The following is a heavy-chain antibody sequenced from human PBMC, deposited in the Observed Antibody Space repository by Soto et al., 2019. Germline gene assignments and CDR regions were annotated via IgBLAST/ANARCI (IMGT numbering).Heavy chain of an antibody. CDR3: AGGRAAMVGVDMDV. CDR1: PGSISSGGYY. CDR2: IYYSGST. V-gene: IGHV4-31*03. Sequence: SETLSFTCTVSPGSISSGGYYWSWIRQHPGKGLEWIGYIYYSGSTYYNPSLKSRVTISVDTSKHHFSLNLSSVTAADTAVFSWAGGRAAMVGVDMDVRGQGTTRTVSS. J-gene: IGHJ6*02. D-gene: IGHD5-18*01.